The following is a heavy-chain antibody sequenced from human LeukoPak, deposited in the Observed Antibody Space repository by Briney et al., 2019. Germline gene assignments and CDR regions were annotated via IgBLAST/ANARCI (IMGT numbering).Heavy chain of an antibody. J-gene: IGHJ4*02. V-gene: IGHV4-59*01. CDR3: ARVKNQLLDMPFDQ. D-gene: IGHD2-2*01. CDR1: GGSISSYY. CDR2: IYYSGRT. Sequence: SEALSLTCTVSGGSISSYYWSWIRQPPGKGLEWIGYIYYSGRTNHNPSLKSRVTISVDTSKNQFSLKLSSVTAADTAVYYCARVKNQLLDMPFDQWGQGTLVTVSS.